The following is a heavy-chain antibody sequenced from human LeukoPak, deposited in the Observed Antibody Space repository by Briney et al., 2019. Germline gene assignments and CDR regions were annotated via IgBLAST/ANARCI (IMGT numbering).Heavy chain of an antibody. V-gene: IGHV3-7*01. CDR2: IKQDGSEI. Sequence: GGSLRLSCAASGFTFSSYEMNWVRQAPGKGLEWVANIKQDGSEIHYVDSVKGRFTISRDNAKNSLYLQMNSLRAEDTAVYYCARGPYDLWSGYSLEYFQHWGQGTLVTVSS. CDR3: ARGPYDLWSGYSLEYFQH. J-gene: IGHJ1*01. D-gene: IGHD3-3*01. CDR1: GFTFSSYE.